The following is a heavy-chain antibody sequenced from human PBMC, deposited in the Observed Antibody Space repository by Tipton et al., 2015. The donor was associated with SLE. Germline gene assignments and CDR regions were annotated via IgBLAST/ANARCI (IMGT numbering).Heavy chain of an antibody. Sequence: GSLRLSCAASGFSFSSYAMNWVRQAPGNGLEWVSIISDSVGTTYYADSVKGRFTISRDNSKNTLYLQINSLRVEDTAVYYCAKGFSGSYSGSYRDKGYFDYWGQGTLVTVSS. V-gene: IGHV3-23*01. J-gene: IGHJ4*02. CDR1: GFSFSSYA. D-gene: IGHD1-26*01. CDR2: ISDSVGTT. CDR3: AKGFSGSYSGSYRDKGYFDY.